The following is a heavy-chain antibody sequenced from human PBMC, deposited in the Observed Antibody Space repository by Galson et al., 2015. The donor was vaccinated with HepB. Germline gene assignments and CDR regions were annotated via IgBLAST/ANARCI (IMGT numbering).Heavy chain of an antibody. CDR2: ISGSGGTT. CDR1: EFTFASYA. Sequence: SLRLSCAASEFTFASYAMTWVRQAPGMGLEWVSSISGSGGTTYYSDSVKGRFTISRDNSKNTLYLQMNSLRAEDTALYYCAKQTSITMIRGSWFDPWGQGTLVTVSS. D-gene: IGHD3-10*01. J-gene: IGHJ5*02. V-gene: IGHV3-23*01. CDR3: AKQTSITMIRGSWFDP.